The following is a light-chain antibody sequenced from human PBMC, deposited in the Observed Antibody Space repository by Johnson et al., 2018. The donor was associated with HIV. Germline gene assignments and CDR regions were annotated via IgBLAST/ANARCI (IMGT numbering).Light chain of an antibody. V-gene: IGLV1-51*02. CDR2: ENN. J-gene: IGLJ1*01. Sequence: QSVLTQPPSVSAAPGQKVTISCSGSSSDMGNYAVSWYQQLPGTAPKLLIYENNKRPSGIPDRFSASKSGTSATLAITGLQTGDEADYYCGTWDSSLSAFYVFGTGTKVTVL. CDR1: SSDMGNYA. CDR3: GTWDSSLSAFYV.